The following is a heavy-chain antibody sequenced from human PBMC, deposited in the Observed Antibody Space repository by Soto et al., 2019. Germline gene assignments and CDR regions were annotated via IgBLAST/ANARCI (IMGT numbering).Heavy chain of an antibody. J-gene: IGHJ4*02. CDR1: GFTFSSYA. V-gene: IGHV3-23*01. D-gene: IGHD2-2*02. CDR3: AKVESKHLLYETLPFAFDY. CDR2: ISGSGGST. Sequence: GGSLRLSCAASGFTFSSYAMSWVRQAPGKGLEWVSAISGSGGSTYYADSVKGRFTISRDNSKNTLYLQMNSLRAEDTAVYYCAKVESKHLLYETLPFAFDYWGQGTLVTVSS.